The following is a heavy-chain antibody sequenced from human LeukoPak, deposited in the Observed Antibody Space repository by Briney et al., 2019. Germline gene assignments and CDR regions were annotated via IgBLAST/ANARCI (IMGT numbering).Heavy chain of an antibody. J-gene: IGHJ4*02. D-gene: IGHD5-12*01. CDR3: ARDGPQRYSGYFDY. CDR1: GFTVSSNY. CDR2: ISSSGSTK. V-gene: IGHV3-48*02. Sequence: PGGSLRLSCAASGFTVSSNYMSWVRQAPGKGLEWISYISSSGSTKYYADSVKGRFTISRDPAKNSLHLQMTTLRDDDTAVYYCARDGPQRYSGYFDYWGQGAPVTVS.